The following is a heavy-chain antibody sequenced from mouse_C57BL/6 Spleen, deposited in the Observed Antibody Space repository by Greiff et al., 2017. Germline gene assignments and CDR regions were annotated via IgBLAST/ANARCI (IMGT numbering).Heavy chain of an antibody. V-gene: IGHV1-80*01. CDR3: ARSDYGTAWFAY. Sequence: VQLQQSGAELVKPGASVKISCKASGYAFSSYWMNWVKQRPGMGLEWIGQIYPGDGDTNYNGKFKSKATLTADKSSSTAYMQLSSLTSDDSAVYCCARSDYGTAWFAYWGQGTLVTVSA. CDR2: IYPGDGDT. D-gene: IGHD1-1*01. J-gene: IGHJ3*01. CDR1: GYAFSSYW.